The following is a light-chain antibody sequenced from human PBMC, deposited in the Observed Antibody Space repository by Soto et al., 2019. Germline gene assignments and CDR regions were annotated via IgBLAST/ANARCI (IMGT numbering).Light chain of an antibody. Sequence: QSVSESPGKTVTISCTGSSGSIASNYVQWYQQRPGSAPTTVIYEDNQRPSGVPDRFSGSIDSSSNSASLTISGLKTEDEADYYCQSYDSSNQRVFGGGTKLTVL. J-gene: IGLJ2*01. CDR1: SGSIASNY. V-gene: IGLV6-57*02. CDR3: QSYDSSNQRV. CDR2: EDN.